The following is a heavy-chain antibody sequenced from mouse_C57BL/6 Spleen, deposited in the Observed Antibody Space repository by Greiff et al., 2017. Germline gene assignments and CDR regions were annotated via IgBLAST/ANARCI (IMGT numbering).Heavy chain of an antibody. CDR3: TRNDYSCAMDY. CDR1: GFTFSSYA. V-gene: IGHV5-9-1*02. CDR2: ISSGGDYI. D-gene: IGHD2-4*01. Sequence: EVHLVESGEGLVKPGGSLKLSCAASGFTFSSYAMSWVRQTPEKRLEWVAYISSGGDYIYYADTVKGRFTISRDNARNTLYLQMRSLKSEDTAMXYCTRNDYSCAMDYWGQGTSVTVSS. J-gene: IGHJ4*01.